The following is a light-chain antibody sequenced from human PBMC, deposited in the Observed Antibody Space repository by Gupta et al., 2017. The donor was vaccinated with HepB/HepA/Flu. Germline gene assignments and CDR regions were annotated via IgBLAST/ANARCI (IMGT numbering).Light chain of an antibody. Sequence: SVLTQAPSASGSPGQRVSIPSSGGSPNIGSNSINWCRQLPGTAPKLLIYSNSERPSGVPERFSGSKSGTSASLDIRRLQSEDEAVYYCAAWDDTLNGPVFGGGTKLTVL. CDR2: SNS. J-gene: IGLJ2*01. V-gene: IGLV1-44*01. CDR3: AAWDDTLNGPV. CDR1: SPNIGSNS.